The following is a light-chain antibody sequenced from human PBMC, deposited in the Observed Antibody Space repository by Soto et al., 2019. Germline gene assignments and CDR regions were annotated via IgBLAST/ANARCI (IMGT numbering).Light chain of an antibody. Sequence: EIVLTQSPATLSLSPGERATLSCRASQSISSYLAWYQQKPGQAPRLLIYDASIRATGIPSRFSGSGSGTDLALTISSLEPEDFAVYYCKQRSHWPPLTFGGGTKVEIK. CDR3: KQRSHWPPLT. CDR1: QSISSY. J-gene: IGKJ4*01. V-gene: IGKV3-11*01. CDR2: DAS.